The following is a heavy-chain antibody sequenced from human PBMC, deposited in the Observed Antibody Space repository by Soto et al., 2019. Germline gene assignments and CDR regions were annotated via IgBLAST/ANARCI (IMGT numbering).Heavy chain of an antibody. CDR1: GYTFTSYD. D-gene: IGHD1-26*01. J-gene: IGHJ5*02. CDR3: ATIVGATKSWWFDP. Sequence: ASVKVSCKASGYTFTSYDINWVRQATGQGLEWMGWMNPNSGNTGYAQKFQGRVTMTKNTSTNTAYMELSSLRSEDTAVYYCATIVGATKSWWFDPWGQGTLVTVSS. CDR2: MNPNSGNT. V-gene: IGHV1-8*01.